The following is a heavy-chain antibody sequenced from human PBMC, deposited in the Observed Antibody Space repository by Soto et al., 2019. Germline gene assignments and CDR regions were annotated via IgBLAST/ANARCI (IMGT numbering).Heavy chain of an antibody. V-gene: IGHV1-69*18. CDR3: VAYCSCGTCSGAPYGLGV. CDR2: IISAFASS. J-gene: IGHJ6*04. D-gene: IGHD2-15*01. CDR1: GGTFSFYS. Sequence: QVHLVQSGAEVKRPGSSVKVSCKASGGTFSFYSIGWVRQAPGQGLEWMGRIISAFASSNSAQKFRGRVSITADESTGTAYMELTRLPSEDTGVHYCVAYCSCGTCSGAPYGLGVWGGGTTVVVSS.